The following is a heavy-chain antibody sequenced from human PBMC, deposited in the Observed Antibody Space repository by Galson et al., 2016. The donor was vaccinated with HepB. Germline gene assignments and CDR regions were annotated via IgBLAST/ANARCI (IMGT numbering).Heavy chain of an antibody. CDR3: ARVLYRGYSYGYDYGMDV. V-gene: IGHV3-11*01. Sequence: SLRLSCAASGFTFSDYYMSWIRQAPGKGLEWVSYISSSGSTIYYADSVKGRFTISRDNAKNSLYLQMNSLRAEDTAVYYCARVLYRGYSYGYDYGMDVWGQGTTVTVSS. D-gene: IGHD5-18*01. CDR1: GFTFSDYY. CDR2: ISSSGSTI. J-gene: IGHJ6*02.